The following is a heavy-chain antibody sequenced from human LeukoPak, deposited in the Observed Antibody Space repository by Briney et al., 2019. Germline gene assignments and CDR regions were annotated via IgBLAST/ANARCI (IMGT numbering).Heavy chain of an antibody. CDR3: ARDDFWSDYGYYFDY. J-gene: IGHJ4*02. CDR2: IIPIFGTA. D-gene: IGHD3-3*01. Sequence: SVKVSCKASGGTFSSYAISWVRQAPGQGLEWMGRIIPIFGTANYAQKFQGRVTITTDESTSTDYMELSSLRSEDTAVYYCARDDFWSDYGYYFDYWGQGTLVTVSS. CDR1: GGTFSSYA. V-gene: IGHV1-69*05.